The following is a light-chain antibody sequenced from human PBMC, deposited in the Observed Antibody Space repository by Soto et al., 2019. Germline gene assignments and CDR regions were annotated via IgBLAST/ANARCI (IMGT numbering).Light chain of an antibody. CDR1: NIGSTG. Sequence: SYELTQPPSVSVAPGQTGEISCGGDNIGSTGVRWYQQKPGQAPVLVVYDDSDRPSETPERFSGSSSGTTATLTISRLEAGDEAHYYCQVWHTGSAQYVFGGGTKVPVL. V-gene: IGLV3-21*02. CDR2: DDS. CDR3: QVWHTGSAQYV. J-gene: IGLJ1*01.